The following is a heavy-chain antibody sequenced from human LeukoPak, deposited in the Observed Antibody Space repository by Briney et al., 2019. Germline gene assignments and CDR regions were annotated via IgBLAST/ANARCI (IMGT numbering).Heavy chain of an antibody. CDR1: GFTFTDHH. D-gene: IGHD2/OR15-2a*01. CDR3: VREGEGPLSKDFDY. Sequence: ASMKVSCKSSGFTFTDHHVHWVRQGPGQGLEWMGYIGPHSTFTSSPQEFQGRVTMTRDASMSTAYMELTRLTSDDTAVYYCVREGEGPLSKDFDYWGQGTLVTVSS. V-gene: IGHV1-2*02. J-gene: IGHJ4*02. CDR2: IGPHSTFT.